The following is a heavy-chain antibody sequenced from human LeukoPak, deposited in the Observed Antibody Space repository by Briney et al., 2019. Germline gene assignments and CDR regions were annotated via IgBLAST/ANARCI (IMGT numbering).Heavy chain of an antibody. V-gene: IGHV3-48*03. CDR2: ISSSGSTI. CDR1: GFTFSSYE. D-gene: IGHD4-17*01. CDR3: ARDGAVTNGRYFDY. J-gene: IGHJ4*02. Sequence: GGSLRLSCAASGFTFSSYEMNWVRQAPGKGLEWVSYISSSGSTIYYADSVKGRFTISRDNAKNSLYLQMNSLRAEDTAVYYCARDGAVTNGRYFDYWGQGTLVTVSS.